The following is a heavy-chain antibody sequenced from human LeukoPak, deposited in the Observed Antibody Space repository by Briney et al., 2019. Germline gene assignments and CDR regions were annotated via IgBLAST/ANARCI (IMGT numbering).Heavy chain of an antibody. CDR3: ASTVAEDAFDI. CDR2: IYHTGGA. J-gene: IGHJ3*02. Sequence: PSETLSLTCTVSGGSIGRKNWWSWVRQSPGKGLEWIGEIYHTGGAHYNPSLKSRVTISEDTSKNQFSLKLSSVTAADTAVYYCASTVAEDAFDIWGQGTMVTVSS. D-gene: IGHD6-19*01. V-gene: IGHV4-4*02. CDR1: GGSIGRKNW.